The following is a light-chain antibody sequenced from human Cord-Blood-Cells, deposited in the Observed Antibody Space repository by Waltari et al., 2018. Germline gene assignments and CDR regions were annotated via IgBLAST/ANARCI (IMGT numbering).Light chain of an antibody. V-gene: IGLV3-21*03. CDR1: NMGRKR. Sequence: SYVLTQPPSVSVAPGKTARITCGGNNMGRKRVHWYQQKPGQAPALVVYDESDRPSGIPERFSGSNSGNTATLTISGVEAGDEADYYCQVWDSSSDHVVFGGGTKLTVL. J-gene: IGLJ2*01. CDR3: QVWDSSSDHVV. CDR2: DES.